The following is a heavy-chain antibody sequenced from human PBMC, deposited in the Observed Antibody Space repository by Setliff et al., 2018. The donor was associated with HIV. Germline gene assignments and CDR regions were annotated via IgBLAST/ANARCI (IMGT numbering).Heavy chain of an antibody. Sequence: TLSLTCTVSGGSISSYYWSWIRQPPGKGLEWIGYIYYSGSTNSNPSLKSRVTISVDTSKNQFSLKLSSVTAADTAVYYCARGYYDILTGYGFNAFDIWGQGTVVTVSS. J-gene: IGHJ3*02. CDR3: ARGYYDILTGYGFNAFDI. CDR2: IYYSGST. CDR1: GGSISSYY. V-gene: IGHV4-59*01. D-gene: IGHD3-9*01.